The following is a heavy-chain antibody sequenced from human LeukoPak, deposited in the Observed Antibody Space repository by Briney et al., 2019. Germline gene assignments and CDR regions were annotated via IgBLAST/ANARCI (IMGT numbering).Heavy chain of an antibody. Sequence: VKDSCKASGYTFTSYFIHWVRQPPGQGLEWMGVINPGCGSTSYAQKFQGRVTMTRDTSTPALYMELSSLRSEDTALYFCARENSGNYQVAFQRWGQGRMVTVSS. CDR2: INPGCGST. CDR1: GYTFTSYF. CDR3: ARENSGNYQVAFQR. D-gene: IGHD3-22*01. J-gene: IGHJ1*01. V-gene: IGHV1-46*01.